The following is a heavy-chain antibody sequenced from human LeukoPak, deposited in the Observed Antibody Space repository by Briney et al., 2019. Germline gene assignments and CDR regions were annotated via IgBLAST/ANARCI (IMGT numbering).Heavy chain of an antibody. D-gene: IGHD6-13*01. CDR2: ISGSGGST. CDR3: AKDHGQQLVIDY. Sequence: GGSLRLSCAASGFTFSSHAMSWVRQAPGKGLEWVSVISGSGGSTYYADSVKGRFTISRDNSKNTLYLQMNSLRAEDTAVYYCAKDHGQQLVIDYWGQGTLVTVSS. V-gene: IGHV3-23*01. CDR1: GFTFSSHA. J-gene: IGHJ4*02.